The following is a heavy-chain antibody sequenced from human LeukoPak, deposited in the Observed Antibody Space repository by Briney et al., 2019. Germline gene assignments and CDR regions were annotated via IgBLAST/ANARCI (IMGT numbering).Heavy chain of an antibody. V-gene: IGHV1-8*01. CDR1: GYTFTTYD. Sequence: ASVKVSCKASGYTFTTYDINWVRQATGRGLEWMGWMNPNSGNTGYAQKFQGRVTMTRNTSISTAYMELSSLRSEDTAVYYCARDLPSPSYYDFWSGHNWFDPWGQGTLVTVSS. CDR2: MNPNSGNT. CDR3: ARDLPSPSYYDFWSGHNWFDP. J-gene: IGHJ5*02. D-gene: IGHD3-3*01.